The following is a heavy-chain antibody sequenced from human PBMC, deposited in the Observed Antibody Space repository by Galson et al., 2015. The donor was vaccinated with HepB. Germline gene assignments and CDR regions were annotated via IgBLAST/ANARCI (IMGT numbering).Heavy chain of an antibody. CDR2: IKQDGSEK. CDR1: GFTFSSYW. V-gene: IGHV3-7*03. Sequence: SLRLSCAASGFTFSSYWMTWVRQPPGKGLEWVANIKQDGSEKYYVESVKGRFTISRDNAKNSLYLQMNGLRAEDTAVYFCARGPHYNFWETTYWGRGTLVTVSS. J-gene: IGHJ4*02. CDR3: ARGPHYNFWETTY. D-gene: IGHD3-3*01.